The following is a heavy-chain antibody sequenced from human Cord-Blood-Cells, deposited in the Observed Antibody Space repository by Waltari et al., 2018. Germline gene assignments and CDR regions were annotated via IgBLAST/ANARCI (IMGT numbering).Heavy chain of an antibody. J-gene: IGHJ1*01. CDR2: IYYCGST. CDR3: ARHFLLGEYSSSSEYFQH. CDR1: GGSISSSSYY. Sequence: QLQLQESGPGLVKPSETLSLTCTVSGGSISSSSYYWGWIRQPPGKGLEWIGSIYYCGSTYYNPSLKSRVTISVDTSKNQFSLKLSSVTAADTAVYYCARHFLLGEYSSSSEYFQHWGQGTLVTVSS. V-gene: IGHV4-39*01. D-gene: IGHD6-6*01.